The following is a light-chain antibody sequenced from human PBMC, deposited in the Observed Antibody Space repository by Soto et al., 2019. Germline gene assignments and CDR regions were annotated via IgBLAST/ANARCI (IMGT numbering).Light chain of an antibody. J-gene: IGKJ1*01. CDR3: QQHNSSPWT. Sequence: DIPMTQSCSTLSAFFRDSVRIRWRASQSISSWLARYQQKPGEAPKLLIYDASTLESGVPSRFSGSGSGTEFTLTISSLQPEDSATYYCQQHNSSPWTFGQGTKVDI. CDR2: DAS. CDR1: QSISSW. V-gene: IGKV1-5*01.